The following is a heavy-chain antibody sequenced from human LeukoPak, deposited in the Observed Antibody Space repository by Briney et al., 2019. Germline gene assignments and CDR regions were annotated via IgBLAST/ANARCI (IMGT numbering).Heavy chain of an antibody. Sequence: SETLSLTCAVSGYSIRGDDYWGWIRQSPGKGLEWIGSIYHSGSTHYNPSLKNRVTISVDTSKNQFSLMLNSVTAADTAVYYCARNRSVTTTPGFDHWGQGTLVTVSS. J-gene: IGHJ4*02. CDR1: GYSIRGDDY. D-gene: IGHD4-17*01. CDR3: ARNRSVTTTPGFDH. V-gene: IGHV4-38-2*01. CDR2: IYHSGST.